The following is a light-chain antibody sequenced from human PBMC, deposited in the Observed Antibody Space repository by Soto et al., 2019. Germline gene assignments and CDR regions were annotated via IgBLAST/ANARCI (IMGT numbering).Light chain of an antibody. CDR2: EVF. V-gene: IGLV2-8*01. CDR1: SSDLGGYNY. J-gene: IGLJ3*02. CDR3: SSNAGTNNLRV. Sequence: QSALTQPPSASGSPGQSVTISCTGTSSDLGGYNYVSWYQQHPGKAPKLVIYEVFKRPSGVPDRFSGSKSGNTASLTVSGLQTEDEADYYCSSNAGTNNLRVFGGGTQLTVL.